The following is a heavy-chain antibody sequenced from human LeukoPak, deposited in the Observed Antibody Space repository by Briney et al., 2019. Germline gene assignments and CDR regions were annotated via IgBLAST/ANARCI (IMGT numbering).Heavy chain of an antibody. CDR1: GGSFSGYY. J-gene: IGHJ5*02. CDR2: INHSGTT. Sequence: PSETLSLTCAVYGGSFSGYYWNWIRQPPGKVLEWIGEINHSGTTKYNPSLKSRVTISVDTSKSQFSLKLSSVTAADTAVYYCARHSLRCWFDPWGQGTLVTVSS. V-gene: IGHV4-34*01. D-gene: IGHD2-21*01. CDR3: ARHSLRCWFDP.